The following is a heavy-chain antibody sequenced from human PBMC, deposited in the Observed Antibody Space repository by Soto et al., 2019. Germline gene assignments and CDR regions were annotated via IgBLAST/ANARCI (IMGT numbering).Heavy chain of an antibody. D-gene: IGHD1-20*01. J-gene: IGHJ4*02. V-gene: IGHV3-23*01. Sequence: GGSLRLSCTGSGFPFDDFAINWVRQAPGKGLEWVSAISGSGGSTYYADSVKGRFTISRDNSKNTLYLQMNSLRAEDTAVYYCAKAGRDKARYNWNRPFDYWGQGTLVTVSS. CDR3: AKAGRDKARYNWNRPFDY. CDR1: GFPFDDFA. CDR2: ISGSGGST.